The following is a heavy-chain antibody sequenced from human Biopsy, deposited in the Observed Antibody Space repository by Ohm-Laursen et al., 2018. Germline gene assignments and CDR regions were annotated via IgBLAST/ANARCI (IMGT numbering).Heavy chain of an antibody. CDR2: INHSGRT. CDR3: VRGVDYYDPYHYYALDV. Sequence: TLSLTCPVYGESFNGYYWSWIRQTPGKGLEWIGDINHSGRTNDNPSLKSRVTISVDTSKNQFSLKVRSVTAADTAVYYCVRGVDYYDPYHYYALDVWGQGTTVTVSS. V-gene: IGHV4-34*01. D-gene: IGHD3-22*01. CDR1: GESFNGYY. J-gene: IGHJ6*02.